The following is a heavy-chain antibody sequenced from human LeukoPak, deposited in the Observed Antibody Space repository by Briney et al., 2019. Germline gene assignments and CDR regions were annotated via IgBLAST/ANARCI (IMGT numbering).Heavy chain of an antibody. CDR1: GFTFSSYA. Sequence: QPGGSLRLSCAASGFTFSSYAMSWVRQAPGKGLEWVSAISGSGGSTYYADSVKGRFTISRDNSKNTLYLQMDSLRAEDTAVYYCAKTKLGYCSGGSCYSRHYRLDYWGQGTLVTVSS. CDR3: AKTKLGYCSGGSCYSRHYRLDY. CDR2: ISGSGGST. D-gene: IGHD2-15*01. J-gene: IGHJ4*02. V-gene: IGHV3-23*01.